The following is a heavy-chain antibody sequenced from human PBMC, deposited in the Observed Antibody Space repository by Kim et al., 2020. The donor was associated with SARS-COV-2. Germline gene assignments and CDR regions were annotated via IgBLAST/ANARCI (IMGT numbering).Heavy chain of an antibody. CDR2: GNT. J-gene: IGHJ4*02. Sequence: GNTNYAQKFQERVTITRDMSTSTAYMELSSLRSEDTAVYYCAATTVTSDYWGQGTLVTVSS. CDR3: AATTVTSDY. V-gene: IGHV1-58*01. D-gene: IGHD4-17*01.